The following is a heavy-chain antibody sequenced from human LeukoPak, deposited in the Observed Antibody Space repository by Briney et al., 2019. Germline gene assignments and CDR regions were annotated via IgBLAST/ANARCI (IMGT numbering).Heavy chain of an antibody. Sequence: ASVKLSCKASAYTFTGHYMHWVRQPPGQGLELMGWINPNSGGTNYAQKFQGRVTMTRDTSISTAYMELSRLRSDDTAVYYCARGEPRTSRAYYYGMDVWGQGTTVTVSS. CDR2: INPNSGGT. V-gene: IGHV1-2*02. CDR1: AYTFTGHY. J-gene: IGHJ6*02. D-gene: IGHD1-14*01. CDR3: ARGEPRTSRAYYYGMDV.